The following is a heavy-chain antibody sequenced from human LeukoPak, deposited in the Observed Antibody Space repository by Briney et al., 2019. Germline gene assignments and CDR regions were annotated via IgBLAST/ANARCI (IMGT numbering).Heavy chain of an antibody. CDR1: GYTFTSYY. CDR3: ARDLRVISSWIRGDYYFDY. CDR2: INPSGGST. Sequence: ASVKVSCKASGYTFTSYYMHWVRQAPGQGLEWMGIINPSGGSTSYAQKFQGRVTMTRDTSTSTVYMELSSLRSEDTAVYYCARDLRVISSWIRGDYYFDYWGQGTLVSVSS. V-gene: IGHV1-46*01. J-gene: IGHJ4*02. D-gene: IGHD6-13*01.